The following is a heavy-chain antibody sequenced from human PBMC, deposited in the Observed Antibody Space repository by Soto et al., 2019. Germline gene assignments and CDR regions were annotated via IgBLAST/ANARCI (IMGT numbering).Heavy chain of an antibody. Sequence: QVQLVESGGGVVQSERSLRLSCAASGFTFNTHAMHWARQAPCKGLEWVAVISSDGSNKYYADSVKGRFTISRDNSKNTVYLQMNSVRAEDTAVYYCAKDGGAGGTFDYWGQGTLVTVSS. CDR2: ISSDGSNK. J-gene: IGHJ4*02. CDR3: AKDGGAGGTFDY. V-gene: IGHV3-30*18. CDR1: GFTFNTHA. D-gene: IGHD6-13*01.